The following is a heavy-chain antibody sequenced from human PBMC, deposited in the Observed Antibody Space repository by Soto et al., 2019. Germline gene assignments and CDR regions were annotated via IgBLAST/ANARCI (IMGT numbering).Heavy chain of an antibody. CDR3: ARGIRRDEILTRNYYYYGMDV. V-gene: IGHV3-33*01. J-gene: IGHJ6*02. CDR2: IWYDGSNE. Sequence: QVQLVESGGGVVQPGRSLRLSCAVSGFTLRSYGMHWVRQAPGKGLEWVAVIWYDGSNEHYVDSVKGRFTISRDTSKNTLYLQMNSLRAEDTAVYYCARGIRRDEILTRNYYYYGMDVWGQGTTVTVSS. D-gene: IGHD3-9*01. CDR1: GFTLRSYG.